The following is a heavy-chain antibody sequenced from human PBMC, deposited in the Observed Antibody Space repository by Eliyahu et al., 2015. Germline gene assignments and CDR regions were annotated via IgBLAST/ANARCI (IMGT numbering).Heavy chain of an antibody. CDR2: IDWDDDK. Sequence: QVTLKESGPALVKPTQTLTLTCTFSGFSLXXRGMRVSWIRQPPGKALEWLARIDWDDDKFYSTSLKTRLTISKDTSKNQVVLTMTNMDPVDTATYYCARIPGWGTYHFDYWGQGALVTVSS. CDR3: ARIPGWGTYHFDY. D-gene: IGHD1-1*01. CDR1: GFSLXXRGMR. V-gene: IGHV2-70*04. J-gene: IGHJ4*02.